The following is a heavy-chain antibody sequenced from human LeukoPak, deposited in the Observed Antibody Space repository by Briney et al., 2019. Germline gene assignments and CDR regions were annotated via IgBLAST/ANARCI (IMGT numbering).Heavy chain of an antibody. V-gene: IGHV3-30*18. Sequence: GSLRPSCAASGFTFSSYGMHWVRQAPGKGLEWVAVISYDGSNKYYADSVKGRFTISRDNSKNTLYLQMNSLRAEDTAVYYCAKDFGAAFDIWGQGTMVTVSS. CDR3: AKDFGAAFDI. CDR2: ISYDGSNK. CDR1: GFTFSSYG. J-gene: IGHJ3*02. D-gene: IGHD3-10*01.